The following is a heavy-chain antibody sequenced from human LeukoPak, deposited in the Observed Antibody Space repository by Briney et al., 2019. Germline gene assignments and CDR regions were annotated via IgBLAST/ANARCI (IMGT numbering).Heavy chain of an antibody. CDR2: IYYSGST. Sequence: PSETLSLTCSVSGGSISSSSYYWGWIRQPPGKGLEWIGSIYYSGSTYYSPSLKSRVTISVDTSKNQFSLKLSSVTAADTAVYYCARQSRFGGLFDPWGQGTLVTVSS. J-gene: IGHJ5*02. CDR3: ARQSRFGGLFDP. CDR1: GGSISSSSYY. D-gene: IGHD3-10*01. V-gene: IGHV4-39*01.